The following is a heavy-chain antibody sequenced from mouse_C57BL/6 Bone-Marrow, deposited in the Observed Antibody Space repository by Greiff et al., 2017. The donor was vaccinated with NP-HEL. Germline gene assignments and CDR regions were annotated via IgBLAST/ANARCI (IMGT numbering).Heavy chain of an antibody. Sequence: EVQLVESGGGLVQPGGSLKLSCAASGFTFSDYYMYWVRQTPEKRLEWVAYISNGGGSTYYPDTVKGRFTISRDNAKNTLYLQMSRLKSEDTAMYYCASSYYYGSSYDWYFDVWGTGTTVTVSS. V-gene: IGHV5-12*01. J-gene: IGHJ1*03. CDR3: ASSYYYGSSYDWYFDV. D-gene: IGHD1-1*01. CDR1: GFTFSDYY. CDR2: ISNGGGST.